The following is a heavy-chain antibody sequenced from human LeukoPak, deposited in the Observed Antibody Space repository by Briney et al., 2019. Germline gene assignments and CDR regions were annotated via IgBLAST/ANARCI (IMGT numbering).Heavy chain of an antibody. CDR1: GYTFTSYD. V-gene: IGHV1-8*01. CDR2: MNPNSGNT. D-gene: IGHD4-23*01. Sequence: ASVKVSCKASGYTFTSYDINWVRQATGQGLEWMGWMNPNSGNTGYAQKFQGRVTITADKSTSTAYMELSSLRSEDTAVYYCARDADSTLDYGGNSGGGSDYWGQGTLVTVSS. J-gene: IGHJ4*02. CDR3: ARDADSTLDYGGNSGGGSDY.